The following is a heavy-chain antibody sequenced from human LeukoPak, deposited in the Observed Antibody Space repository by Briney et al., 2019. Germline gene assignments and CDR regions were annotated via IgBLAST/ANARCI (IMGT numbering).Heavy chain of an antibody. CDR3: ARQIAAATLYYFDY. V-gene: IGHV4-39*01. CDR2: IYYSGST. D-gene: IGHD6-13*01. CDR1: GGSISSSYYY. Sequence: SETLSLTCTVSGGSISSSYYYWGWIRQPPGTGLEWIGSIYYSGSTYYNPSLKSRVTISVDTSKNQFSLKLSSVTAADTAVYSCARQIAAATLYYFDYWGQGTLVTVSS. J-gene: IGHJ4*02.